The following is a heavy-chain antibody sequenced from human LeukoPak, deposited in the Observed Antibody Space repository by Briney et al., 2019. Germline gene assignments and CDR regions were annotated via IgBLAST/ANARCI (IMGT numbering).Heavy chain of an antibody. CDR2: ISGSGGST. CDR3: AKDPEVAAAGTFDY. Sequence: GGTLRLSCAASGFTFSSCDMSWVRQAPGKGLEWVSAISGSGGSTYYADSVKGRFTISRGNSKNTLYLQMNSLRAEDTAVYYCAKDPEVAAAGTFDYWGQGTLVTVSS. CDR1: GFTFSSCD. D-gene: IGHD6-13*01. V-gene: IGHV3-23*01. J-gene: IGHJ4*02.